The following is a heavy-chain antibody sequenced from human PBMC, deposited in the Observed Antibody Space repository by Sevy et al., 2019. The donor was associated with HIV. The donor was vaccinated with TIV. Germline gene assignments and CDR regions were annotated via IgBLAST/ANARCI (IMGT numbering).Heavy chain of an antibody. D-gene: IGHD2-2*01. CDR1: GLTFSSYS. Sequence: GGSLRLSCVGSGLTFSSYSMNWVRQAPGKGLEWLSYMNSITSTIYYADSVKGRFTISRDNAKNSVSLQMHSLRAEDTAVYYCARNGGYADYGMDVWGQGTTVTVSS. CDR2: MNSITSTI. CDR3: ARNGGYADYGMDV. V-gene: IGHV3-48*01. J-gene: IGHJ6*02.